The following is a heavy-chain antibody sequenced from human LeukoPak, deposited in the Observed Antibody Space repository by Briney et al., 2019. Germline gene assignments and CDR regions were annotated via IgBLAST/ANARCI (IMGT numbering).Heavy chain of an antibody. V-gene: IGHV4-38-2*02. D-gene: IGHD2-15*01. CDR3: ARVNTPVATFDY. J-gene: IGHJ4*02. Sequence: SSETLSLTCNVSGYSISSTFYGAWIRQPPGKGLEWIATTSHSATTYYTPSLKSRLTMSVDTSKNQFSLKLSSVTVADTAVYYCARVNTPVATFDYWGQGTLVTVSS. CDR2: TSHSATT. CDR1: GYSISSTFY.